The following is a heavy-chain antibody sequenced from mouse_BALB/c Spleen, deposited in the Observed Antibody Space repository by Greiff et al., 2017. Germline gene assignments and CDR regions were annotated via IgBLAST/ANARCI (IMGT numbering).Heavy chain of an antibody. CDR1: GFTFSSYA. CDR2: ISSGGST. Sequence: EVQLVESGGGLVKPGGSLKLSCAASGFTFSSYAMSWVRQTPEKRLEWVATISSGGSTYYPDSVKGRFTISRDNARNILYLQMSSLRSEDTAMYYCARHYYGMDYWGQGTSVTVSS. CDR3: ARHYYGMDY. V-gene: IGHV5-6-5*01. J-gene: IGHJ4*01.